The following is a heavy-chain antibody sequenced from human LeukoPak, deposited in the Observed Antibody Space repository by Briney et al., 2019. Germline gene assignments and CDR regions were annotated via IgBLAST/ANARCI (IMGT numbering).Heavy chain of an antibody. CDR3: VRGGWNVDFDY. V-gene: IGHV3-23*01. Sequence: GGSLRLSCAASGFTFSSYAMSWVRQAPGKGLEWVSAISGSGGSTYYADSVKGRFTISRDNSKNTLYLQMNSLRAADTAVYYCVRGGWNVDFDYWGQGTLVTVSS. D-gene: IGHD1-1*01. CDR1: GFTFSSYA. J-gene: IGHJ4*02. CDR2: ISGSGGST.